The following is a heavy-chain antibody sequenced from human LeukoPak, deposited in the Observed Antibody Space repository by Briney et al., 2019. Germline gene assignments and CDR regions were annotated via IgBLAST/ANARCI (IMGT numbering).Heavy chain of an antibody. CDR2: ISSSSSYI. V-gene: IGHV3-21*01. D-gene: IGHD4-17*01. Sequence: GGSLRLSCAASGVTFSSYSMNWVRQAPGQGLEWVSSISSSSSYIYYADSVKGRFTISRDNAKNSLYLQMNSLRAEDTAVYYCGRRGGNDYGGYLMAAFDYWGQGTLVTVSS. CDR1: GVTFSSYS. CDR3: GRRGGNDYGGYLMAAFDY. J-gene: IGHJ4*02.